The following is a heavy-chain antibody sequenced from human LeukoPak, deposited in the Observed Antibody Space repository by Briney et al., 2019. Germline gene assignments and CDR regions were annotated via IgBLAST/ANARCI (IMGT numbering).Heavy chain of an antibody. CDR2: INHSGST. J-gene: IGHJ6*02. D-gene: IGHD2-15*01. CDR3: ARGYCSGGSCYRLYYYYGMDV. Sequence: SSETLSLACAVYGGSFSGYYWSWIRQPPGKGLEWIGEINHSGSTNYNPSLKSRVTISVDTSKNQFSLKLSSVTAADTAVYYCARGYCSGGSCYRLYYYYGMDVWGQGTTVTVSS. V-gene: IGHV4-34*01. CDR1: GGSFSGYY.